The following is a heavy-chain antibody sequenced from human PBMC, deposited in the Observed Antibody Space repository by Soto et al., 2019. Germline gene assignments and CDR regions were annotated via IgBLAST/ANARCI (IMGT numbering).Heavy chain of an antibody. V-gene: IGHV1-24*01. Sequence: ASVKVSCKVSGYTLTELSMHWVRQAPGKGLEWMGGFDPEDGETIYAQKFQGRVTMTGDTSTDTAYMELSSLRSEDTAVYYCATPLVAVADDAFDIWGQGTMVTVSS. CDR2: FDPEDGET. CDR1: GYTLTELS. J-gene: IGHJ3*02. D-gene: IGHD6-19*01. CDR3: ATPLVAVADDAFDI.